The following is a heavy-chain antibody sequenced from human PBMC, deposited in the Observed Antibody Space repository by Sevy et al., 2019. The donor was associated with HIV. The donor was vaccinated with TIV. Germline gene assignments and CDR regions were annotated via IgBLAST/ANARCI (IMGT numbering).Heavy chain of an antibody. CDR1: GYTFTSYA. V-gene: IGHV7-4-1*02. Sequence: ASVKVSCKASGYTFTSYAMNWVRQAPGQGLEWMGWINTNTGNPTYAQGFTGRFVFSLDTSVSTACLQISSLKAEDTAVYYCARGVVVVAAGTEYFQHWGQGTLVTVSS. D-gene: IGHD2-15*01. J-gene: IGHJ1*01. CDR2: INTNTGNP. CDR3: ARGVVVVAAGTEYFQH.